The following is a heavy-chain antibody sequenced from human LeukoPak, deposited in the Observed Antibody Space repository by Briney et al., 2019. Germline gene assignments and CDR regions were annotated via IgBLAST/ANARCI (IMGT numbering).Heavy chain of an antibody. CDR3: AKDHSIAAAGYYFDY. CDR1: GFTFSNSG. V-gene: IGHV3-30*18. D-gene: IGHD6-25*01. Sequence: PGRSMRLSCAASGFTFSNSGMHWVRQAPGKGLEWVAVISYDGRNKYYTDSVKGRFTISRDNSKNTVYLQMNSLRAEDTAVYYCAKDHSIAAAGYYFDYWGQGTLVTVSS. CDR2: ISYDGRNK. J-gene: IGHJ4*02.